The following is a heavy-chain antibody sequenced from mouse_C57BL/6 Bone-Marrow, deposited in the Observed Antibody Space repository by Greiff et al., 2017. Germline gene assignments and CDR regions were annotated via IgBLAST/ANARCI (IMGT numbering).Heavy chain of an antibody. CDR2: IDPSDSYT. CDR1: GYTFTSYW. J-gene: IGHJ3*01. V-gene: IGHV1-69*01. CDR3: ARNGYYEGFAY. D-gene: IGHD2-3*01. Sequence: QVHVKQPGAELVMPGASVKLSCKASGYTFTSYWMHWVKQRPGQGLEWIGEIDPSDSYTNYNQKFKGKSTLTVDKSSSTAYMQLSSLTSEDSAVYYCARNGYYEGFAYWGQGTLVTVSA.